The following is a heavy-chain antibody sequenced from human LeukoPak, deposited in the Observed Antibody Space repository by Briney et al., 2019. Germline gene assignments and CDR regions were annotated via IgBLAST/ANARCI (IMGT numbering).Heavy chain of an antibody. D-gene: IGHD1-1*01. CDR3: ARVAKERVGGVYYFDY. V-gene: IGHV3-13*01. J-gene: IGHJ4*02. CDR2: IGTAGDT. CDR1: GFTFSDYD. Sequence: SGGSLGLSCAVSGFTFSDYDVHWVRQATGKGLEWVSAIGTAGDTYYTGSVKGRFTISRENAKDSLYLQMNSLRAGDTAVYYCARVAKERVGGVYYFDYWGQGTLVTVSS.